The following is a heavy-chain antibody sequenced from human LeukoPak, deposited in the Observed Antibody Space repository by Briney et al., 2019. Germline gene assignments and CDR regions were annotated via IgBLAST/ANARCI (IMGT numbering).Heavy chain of an antibody. Sequence: SETLSLTCTVSGGSISSCYWSWIRQPAGKGLEWIGRIYTSGSTNYNPSLKSRVTMSVDTSKNQFSLKLSSVTAADTAVCYCARAFPASYDFWSGTSFDYWGQGTLVTVSS. CDR3: ARAFPASYDFWSGTSFDY. V-gene: IGHV4-4*07. D-gene: IGHD3-3*01. CDR2: IYTSGST. CDR1: GGSISSCY. J-gene: IGHJ4*02.